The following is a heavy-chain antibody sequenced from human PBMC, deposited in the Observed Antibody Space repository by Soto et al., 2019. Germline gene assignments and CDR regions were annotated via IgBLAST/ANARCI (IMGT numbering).Heavy chain of an antibody. CDR1: GGSISSSRCH. CDR3: AREYYYDSSGYYYTVFDY. CDR2: IKYSGTT. V-gene: IGHV4-39*02. J-gene: IGHJ4*02. Sequence: SETLSLTCTVSGGSISSSRCHWGWIRQPPGKGLEWIASIKYSGTTFYNPSLKSRVTLSVDTSKNQFALKLSSVTAAETAVYYCAREYYYDSSGYYYTVFDYWGQGTLVTVSS. D-gene: IGHD3-22*01.